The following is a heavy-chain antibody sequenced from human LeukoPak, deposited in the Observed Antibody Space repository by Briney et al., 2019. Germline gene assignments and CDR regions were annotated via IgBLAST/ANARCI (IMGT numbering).Heavy chain of an antibody. CDR3: ARAQQSSFNGRSSLSLDP. D-gene: IGHD6-6*01. J-gene: IGHJ5*02. CDR2: IYYNGNT. Sequence: SSETLSLTCTVSNDSITSYYWSWIRQPPGGGLEWIGYIYYNGNTNYNPSLKSRVTILVDTSKNQFSLKLSSVTAADTAVYYCARAQQSSFNGRSSLSLDPWGQGTQVTVSS. V-gene: IGHV4-59*01. CDR1: NDSITSYY.